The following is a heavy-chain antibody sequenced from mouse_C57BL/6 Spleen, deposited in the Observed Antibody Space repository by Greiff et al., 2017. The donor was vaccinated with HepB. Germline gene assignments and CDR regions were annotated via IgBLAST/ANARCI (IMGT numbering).Heavy chain of an antibody. CDR1: GYSITSGYY. Sequence: EVQVVESGPGLVKPSQSLSLTCSVTGYSITSGYYWNWIRQFPGNKLEWMGYISYDGSNNYNPSLKNRISITRDTSKNQFFLKLNSVTTEDTATYYCARDTTVADWYFDVWGTGTTVTVSS. CDR3: ARDTTVADWYFDV. J-gene: IGHJ1*03. D-gene: IGHD1-1*01. V-gene: IGHV3-6*01. CDR2: ISYDGSN.